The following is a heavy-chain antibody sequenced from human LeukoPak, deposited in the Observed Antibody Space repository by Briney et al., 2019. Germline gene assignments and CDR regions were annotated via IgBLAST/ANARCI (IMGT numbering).Heavy chain of an antibody. CDR1: GFTFSTSN. Sequence: GGSLTLSCAASGFTFSTSNMNWVRQAPGKGLEWISYICGSSSTIYYADSVKGRFTISRDNAKHSLYLQMNSLRAEDTAVYYCARALVAAARNFDYWGQRTLVTVSS. CDR3: ARALVAAARNFDY. D-gene: IGHD6-13*01. J-gene: IGHJ4*02. V-gene: IGHV3-48*01. CDR2: ICGSSSTI.